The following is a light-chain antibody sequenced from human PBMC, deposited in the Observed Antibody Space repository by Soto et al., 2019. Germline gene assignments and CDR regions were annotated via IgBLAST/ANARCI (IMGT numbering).Light chain of an antibody. V-gene: IGKV4-1*01. Sequence: DIVMTQSPDSLAVSLGERATINCKSSQSVLYSSNNKNYLAWFQQIPGQPPKLLIYWASTRESGVPDRFSGSGSGTDFTLTISSLQAEDVAVYYCRQYYSVPWTFGQGTRVEIK. CDR2: WAS. J-gene: IGKJ1*01. CDR3: RQYYSVPWT. CDR1: QSVLYSSNNKNY.